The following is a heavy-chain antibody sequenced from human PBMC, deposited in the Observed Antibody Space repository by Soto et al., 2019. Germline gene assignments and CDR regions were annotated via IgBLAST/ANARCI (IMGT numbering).Heavy chain of an antibody. J-gene: IGHJ6*02. CDR2: IYYSGST. CDR3: ERARERGTHSSWYAQEWVTPLPYGMDA. V-gene: IGHV4-31*03. D-gene: IGHD6-13*01. Sequence: PSETLSLTCTVSGGSISSGGYYWSWIRQHPGKGLEWIGYIYYSGSTYYNPSLKSRVTISVDTSKNQFSLKLSSVTAADTAVYYCERARERGTHSSWYAQEWVTPLPYGMDAWGQGTTVTSP. CDR1: GGSISSGGYY.